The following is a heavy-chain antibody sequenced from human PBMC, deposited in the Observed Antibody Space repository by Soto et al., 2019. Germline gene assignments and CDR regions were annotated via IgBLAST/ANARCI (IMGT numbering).Heavy chain of an antibody. CDR3: ARYLRGGPYGMDV. Sequence: PSETLSLTCTVSGGSINNGGYYWSWIRQHPGKGLEWIGYIFYSGSTYYNPSLKSRVTISVDTSKNQFSLKLSSVTAADTAVYYCARYLRGGPYGMDVWAQGTTVTVSS. J-gene: IGHJ6*02. CDR1: GGSINNGGYY. V-gene: IGHV4-31*03. D-gene: IGHD3-10*01. CDR2: IFYSGST.